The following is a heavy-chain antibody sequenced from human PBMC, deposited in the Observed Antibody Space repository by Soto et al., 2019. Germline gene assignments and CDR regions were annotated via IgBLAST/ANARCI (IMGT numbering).Heavy chain of an antibody. CDR3: AKDAVYKDGLWLMDS. D-gene: IGHD2-21*01. V-gene: IGHV3-30-3*01. CDR1: GFTFSSYA. J-gene: IGHJ5*02. Sequence: GGSLRLSCAASGFTFSSYAMHWVRQAPGKGLEWVAVISYDGSNKYYADSVKGRFTISRDNSKNTLYLQMSNLREEDTALYYCAKDAVYKDGLWLMDSWGQGTLVTVSS. CDR2: ISYDGSNK.